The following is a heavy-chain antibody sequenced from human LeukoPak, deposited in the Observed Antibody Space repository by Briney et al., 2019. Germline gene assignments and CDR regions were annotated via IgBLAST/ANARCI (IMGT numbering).Heavy chain of an antibody. CDR1: GFTVSSNY. CDR2: IYSGGTT. CDR3: AGGGNSVLDY. D-gene: IGHD4-23*01. V-gene: IGHV3-66*01. Sequence: GGFLRLSCAASGFTVSSNYMTWVRQAPGKGLEWVSVIYSGGTTYYADSVKARFIISRDNFKNMLYLQMNSLRAEDTAVYYCAGGGNSVLDYWGQGTLVTVSS. J-gene: IGHJ4*02.